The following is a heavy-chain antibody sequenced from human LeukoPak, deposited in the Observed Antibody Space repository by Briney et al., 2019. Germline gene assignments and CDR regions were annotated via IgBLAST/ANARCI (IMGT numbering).Heavy chain of an antibody. CDR1: GFTFSNAL. V-gene: IGHV3-15*01. D-gene: IGHD3-3*01. J-gene: IGHJ4*02. Sequence: GGSLRLSCAASGFTFSNALMSCVRQAPGKGREWVGRIKGKTDGGTTDYAAPVKGRLSISREASKNTLYLQMNRLKTEDTAIYYCTSLTYYDFWSGYPRPFDYWGQGTLVTVSS. CDR3: TSLTYYDFWSGYPRPFDY. CDR2: IKGKTDGGTT.